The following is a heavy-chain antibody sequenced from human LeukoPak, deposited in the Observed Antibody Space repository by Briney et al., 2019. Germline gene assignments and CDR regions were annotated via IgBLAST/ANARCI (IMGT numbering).Heavy chain of an antibody. V-gene: IGHV4-31*03. Sequence: SETLSLTCTVSGGSISSGGYYWSWIRQHPGRGLEWIGYIYYSGSTYYNPSLKSRVTISVDTSKNQFSLKLSSVTAADTAVYYCATTTVTIHWFDPWGQGSLVTVSS. CDR2: IYYSGST. D-gene: IGHD4-17*01. J-gene: IGHJ5*02. CDR3: ATTTVTIHWFDP. CDR1: GGSISSGGYY.